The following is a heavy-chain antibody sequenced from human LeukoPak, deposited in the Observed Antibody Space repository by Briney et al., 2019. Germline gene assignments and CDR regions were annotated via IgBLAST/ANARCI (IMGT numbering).Heavy chain of an antibody. D-gene: IGHD3-22*01. J-gene: IGHJ6*03. CDR1: GGSISSYY. Sequence: KPSETLSLTCTGPGGSISSYYRRWIRQPAGEGLEWIGRIYTSGSTNYNPSLKIRVTMSVDTAKNQFSLKLSSVTAADTAVYYCARIVVTYYYYMDVWGKGTAVTVS. V-gene: IGHV4-4*07. CDR3: ARIVVTYYYYMDV. CDR2: IYTSGST.